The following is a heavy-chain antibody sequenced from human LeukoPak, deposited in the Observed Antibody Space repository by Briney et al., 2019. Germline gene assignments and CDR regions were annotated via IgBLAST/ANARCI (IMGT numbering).Heavy chain of an antibody. CDR2: IYYSGST. J-gene: IGHJ3*02. V-gene: IGHV4-30-4*08. CDR3: ARGFTVVTPEGAFDI. D-gene: IGHD4-23*01. CDR1: GGSISSSSYY. Sequence: SETLSLTCTVSGGSISSSSYYWSWIRQPPGKGLEWIGYIYYSGSTYYNPSLKSRVTISVDTSKNQFSLKLSSVTAADTAVYYCARGFTVVTPEGAFDIWGQGTMVTVSS.